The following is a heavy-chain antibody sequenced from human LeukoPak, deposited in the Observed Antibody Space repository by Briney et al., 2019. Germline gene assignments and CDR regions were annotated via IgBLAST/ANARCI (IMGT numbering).Heavy chain of an antibody. CDR3: ARVGGSSSWYSDY. D-gene: IGHD6-13*01. V-gene: IGHV1-8*02. CDR2: MNPNSGNT. J-gene: IGHJ4*02. Sequence: ASVKVSCKASGYTFTGYYMHWVRQATGQGLEWMGWMNPNSGNTGYAQKFQGRVTMTRNTSISTAYMELSSLRSEDTAVYYCARVGGSSSWYSDYWGQGTLVTVSS. CDR1: GYTFTGYY.